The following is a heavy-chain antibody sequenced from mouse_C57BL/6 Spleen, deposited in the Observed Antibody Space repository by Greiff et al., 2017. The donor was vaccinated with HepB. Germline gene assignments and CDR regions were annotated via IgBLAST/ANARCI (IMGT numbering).Heavy chain of an antibody. D-gene: IGHD1-1*01. J-gene: IGHJ2*01. Sequence: QVQLKESGPGLVAPSQSLSITCTVSGFSLTSYGVSWVRQPPGKGLEWLGVIWGDGSTNYHSALISRLSISKDNSKSQVFLKLNSLQTDDTATYYCAKEGFITTVVATREYYFDYWGQGTTLTVSS. V-gene: IGHV2-3*01. CDR1: GFSLTSYG. CDR3: AKEGFITTVVATREYYFDY. CDR2: IWGDGST.